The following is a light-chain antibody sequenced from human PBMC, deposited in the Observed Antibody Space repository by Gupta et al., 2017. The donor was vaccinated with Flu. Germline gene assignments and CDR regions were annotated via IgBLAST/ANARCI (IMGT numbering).Light chain of an antibody. J-gene: IGLJ1*01. Sequence: QSALTPPPSVSGSPGQSVTIPCTGTSSDVGTYNRVSWYQQPPGTAPKLMIYEVSNRPSGVPARFAGSKSGNTASLTISGLQGEDEADYYCSSYTSSSTYVFGTGTKVTVL. V-gene: IGLV2-18*02. CDR2: EVS. CDR3: SSYTSSSTYV. CDR1: SSDVGTYNR.